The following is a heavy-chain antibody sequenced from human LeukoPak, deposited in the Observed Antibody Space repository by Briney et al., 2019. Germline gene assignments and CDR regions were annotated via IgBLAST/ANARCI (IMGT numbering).Heavy chain of an antibody. V-gene: IGHV1-69*13. J-gene: IGHJ4*02. CDR3: AGVIWFGESYYFDY. Sequence: SVNVSCKASGGTFSSYAISWVRQAPGQGLEWMGGIIPIFGTANYAQKFQGRVTITADESTSTAYMELSSLRSEDTAVYYCAGVIWFGESYYFDYWGQGTLVTVSS. CDR2: IIPIFGTA. D-gene: IGHD3-10*01. CDR1: GGTFSSYA.